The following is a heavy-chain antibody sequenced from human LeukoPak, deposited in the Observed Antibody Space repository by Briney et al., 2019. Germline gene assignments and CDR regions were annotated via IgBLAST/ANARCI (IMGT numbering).Heavy chain of an antibody. J-gene: IGHJ3*02. V-gene: IGHV5-51*01. CDR1: GYTFTTYS. CDR2: IYPGDSDT. CDR3: ARRITVVRGTGAFDI. Sequence: RGESLKISCKGSGYTFTTYSIGWVRQMPGKGLEWMGIIYPGDSDTTYSPSFQGQVKISSDKSTSTAYLQWSNLKASDTAMYYCARRITVVRGTGAFDIWGQGTMVTAST. D-gene: IGHD3-10*01.